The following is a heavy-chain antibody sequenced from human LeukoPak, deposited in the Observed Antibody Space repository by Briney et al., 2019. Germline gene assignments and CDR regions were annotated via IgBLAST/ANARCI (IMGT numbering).Heavy chain of an antibody. J-gene: IGHJ3*02. V-gene: IGHV4-34*01. CDR3: ALGYYGGNPDAFDI. CDR1: GGSFSGYY. CDR2: INHSGST. Sequence: SQTLSLTCAVHGGSFSGYYWSWIRQPPGKGLEWIGEINHSGSTKYNPSLRSRLTISVDTSKNQLSLKLTSVTAADTAVYYCALGYYGGNPDAFDIWGQGTLVTVSS. D-gene: IGHD4-23*01.